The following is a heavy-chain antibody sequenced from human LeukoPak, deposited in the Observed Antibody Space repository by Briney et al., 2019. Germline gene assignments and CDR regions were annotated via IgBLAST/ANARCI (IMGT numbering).Heavy chain of an antibody. V-gene: IGHV3-53*01. CDR2: IYATDIT. CDR3: ARAEYGNWFDP. D-gene: IGHD2-2*01. Sequence: GGSLRLSCAASGFSVSDNYMSWVRQAPGKGLEWVSLIYATDITYYADSVKGRFTISRDNSKNTVSLQMNSLRADDTAVYYCARAEYGNWFDPWGQGTLVTVSS. J-gene: IGHJ5*02. CDR1: GFSVSDNY.